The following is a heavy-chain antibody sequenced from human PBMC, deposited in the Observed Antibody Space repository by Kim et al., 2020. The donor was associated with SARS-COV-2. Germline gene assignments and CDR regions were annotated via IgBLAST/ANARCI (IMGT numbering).Heavy chain of an antibody. V-gene: IGHV3-30*07. CDR3: ARDSASYYYGMDV. Sequence: SVKGRFTISRANSKNTLYLQMNSLRAEDTAGYYFARDSASYYYGMDVWGQGTTVTVSS. J-gene: IGHJ6*02.